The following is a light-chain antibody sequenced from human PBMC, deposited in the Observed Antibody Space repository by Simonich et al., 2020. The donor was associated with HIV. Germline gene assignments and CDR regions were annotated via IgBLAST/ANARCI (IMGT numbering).Light chain of an antibody. J-gene: IGLJ3*02. Sequence: QSVLTQPPSVSGAPGQRVTISCTGSSSNIGAGYDVHWYQQLPGTAPKLLIYVNSNRPSGVPDRRSGSKSGTAASLAITGLQAEDEADYYCQSYDSSLSGWVFGGGTKLTVL. CDR2: VNS. V-gene: IGLV1-40*01. CDR3: QSYDSSLSGWV. CDR1: SSNIGAGYD.